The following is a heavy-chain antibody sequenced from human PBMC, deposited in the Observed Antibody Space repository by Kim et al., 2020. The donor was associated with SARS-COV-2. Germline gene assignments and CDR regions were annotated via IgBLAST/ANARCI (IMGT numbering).Heavy chain of an antibody. CDR1: GFTFSDYY. D-gene: IGHD4-17*01. J-gene: IGHJ6*02. V-gene: IGHV3-11*01. Sequence: GGSLRLSCAASGFTFSDYYMSWIRQAPGKGLEWVSYISSSGSTIYYADSVKGRFTISRDNAKNSLYLQMNSLRAEDTAVYYCARDDYGDYGTPIGYYYYGMDVWGQGTTVTVSS. CDR2: ISSSGSTI. CDR3: ARDDYGDYGTPIGYYYYGMDV.